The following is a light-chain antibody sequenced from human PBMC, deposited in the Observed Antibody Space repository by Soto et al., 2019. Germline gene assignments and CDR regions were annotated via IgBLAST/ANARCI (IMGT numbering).Light chain of an antibody. CDR3: LQYKKWPPWT. V-gene: IGKV3-15*01. CDR1: QSISSS. J-gene: IGKJ1*01. Sequence: EIEMTQSPATLSVCPGERVTLSCWASQSISSSLAWYQQRRGQAPRLLIYGASSRPTGIPARFSGSGSGTAVTLTISSLQSEDFAVYYCLQYKKWPPWTFGQGTKVEIK. CDR2: GAS.